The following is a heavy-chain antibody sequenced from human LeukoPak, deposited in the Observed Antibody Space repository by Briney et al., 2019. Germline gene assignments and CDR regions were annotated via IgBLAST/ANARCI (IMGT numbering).Heavy chain of an antibody. J-gene: IGHJ4*02. V-gene: IGHV5-51*01. Sequence: GESLKISCKGSGYSFTTYSIGWVRQMPGKGLEWMGIIYPGDSDARYSPSFQGQVTILVDKSISTAYLQWSSLKASDTAMYYCAGGYSGYDQIDYWGQGTLVTVS. CDR1: GYSFTTYS. D-gene: IGHD5-12*01. CDR3: AGGYSGYDQIDY. CDR2: IYPGDSDA.